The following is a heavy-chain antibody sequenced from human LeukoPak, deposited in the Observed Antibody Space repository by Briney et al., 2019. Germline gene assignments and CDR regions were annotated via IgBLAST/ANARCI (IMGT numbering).Heavy chain of an antibody. CDR2: IYSGGST. CDR3: ARAPLWFGELLFDY. D-gene: IGHD3-10*01. Sequence: GGSLRLSCAASGFTVSSNYMSWVRQAPGKGLGWVSVIYSGGSTYYADSVKGRFTISRDNSKNTLYLQMNSLRAEDTAVYYCARAPLWFGELLFDYWGQGTLVTVSS. V-gene: IGHV3-66*01. J-gene: IGHJ4*02. CDR1: GFTVSSNY.